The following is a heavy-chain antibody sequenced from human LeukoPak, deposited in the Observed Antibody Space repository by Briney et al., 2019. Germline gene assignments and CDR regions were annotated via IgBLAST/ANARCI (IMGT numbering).Heavy chain of an antibody. CDR3: AKDVLRYFDWTNDY. CDR2: INEDGSTT. Sequence: PGGSLRLSCAASGFTFSSYWMHWVRQVPGKGLVWVSRINEDGSTTNYADSVKGRFTISRDNSKNTLYLQMNSLRAEDTAVYYCAKDVLRYFDWTNDYWGQGTLVTVSS. D-gene: IGHD3-9*01. V-gene: IGHV3-74*01. J-gene: IGHJ4*02. CDR1: GFTFSSYW.